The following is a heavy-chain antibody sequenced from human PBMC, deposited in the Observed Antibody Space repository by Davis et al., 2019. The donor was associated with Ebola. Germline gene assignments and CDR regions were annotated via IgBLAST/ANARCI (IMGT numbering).Heavy chain of an antibody. Sequence: GGSLRLSCAASGFTFSSYSMNWVRQAPGKGLEWVSSISSSSSYIYYADSVKGRFTISRDNAKNSLYLQMNSLRAEDTAVYYCAREDIVLMVYADGAGPSYYGMDVWGQGTTVTVSS. J-gene: IGHJ6*02. D-gene: IGHD2-8*01. V-gene: IGHV3-21*04. CDR3: AREDIVLMVYADGAGPSYYGMDV. CDR2: ISSSSSYI. CDR1: GFTFSSYS.